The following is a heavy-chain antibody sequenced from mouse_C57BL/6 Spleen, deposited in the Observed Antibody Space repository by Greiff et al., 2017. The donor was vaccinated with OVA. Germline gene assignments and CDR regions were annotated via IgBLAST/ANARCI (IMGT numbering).Heavy chain of an antibody. CDR3: ARWLLRDWYFDV. V-gene: IGHV1-82*01. D-gene: IGHD2-3*01. Sequence: QVQLQQSGPELVKPGASVKISCKASGYAFSSSWMNWVKQRPGKGLEWIGRIYPGDGDTNYNGKFKGKATLTADKSSSTAYMQLSSLTSEDSAVDFCARWLLRDWYFDVWGTGTTVTVSS. CDR2: IYPGDGDT. J-gene: IGHJ1*03. CDR1: GYAFSSSW.